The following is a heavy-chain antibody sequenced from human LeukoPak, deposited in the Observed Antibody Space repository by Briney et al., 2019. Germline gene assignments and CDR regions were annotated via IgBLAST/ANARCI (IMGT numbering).Heavy chain of an antibody. CDR2: IYSSGST. D-gene: IGHD2-21*02. V-gene: IGHV4-4*07. J-gene: IGHJ5*02. CDR1: GGSISSQD. CDR3: ARGYVYGDFP. Sequence: SETLSLTCTVSGGSISSQDWNWIRQPAGKGLERIGRIYSSGSTSYNPSLKSRVTMSVDTSKNQFSLELSSVTAADTAVYYCARGYVYGDFPWGQGTLVSVSS.